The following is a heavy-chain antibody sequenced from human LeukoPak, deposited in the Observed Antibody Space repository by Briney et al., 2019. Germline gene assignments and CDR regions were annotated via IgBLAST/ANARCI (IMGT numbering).Heavy chain of an antibody. V-gene: IGHV1-2*02. D-gene: IGHD3-10*01. J-gene: IGHJ4*02. CDR1: GYTFTGNY. CDR3: PRDLTERRGDLVRYYFDY. CDR2: INPNSGGT. Sequence: ASVKVSCKASGYTFTGNYIHWVRQAPGQGFEWMGWINPNSGGTNYAQNFKGRVTMTRDTSIGTAYMELRRLRSDDTAVYYCPRDLTERRGDLVRYYFDYWGQGTLVTVSS.